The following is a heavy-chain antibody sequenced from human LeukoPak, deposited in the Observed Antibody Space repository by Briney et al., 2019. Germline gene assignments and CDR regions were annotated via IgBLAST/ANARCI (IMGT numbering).Heavy chain of an antibody. CDR3: ARDRSSSWYKDFDY. V-gene: IGHV4-39*07. D-gene: IGHD6-13*01. CDR2: IYYSGST. Sequence: SETLSLTCTVSGGSISSSSYYWGWIRQPPGKGLEWIGSIYYSGSTYYNPSLKSRVTISVDTSKNQFSLKLSSVTAADTAVYYCARDRSSSWYKDFDYWGQGTLVTVSS. CDR1: GGSISSSSYY. J-gene: IGHJ4*02.